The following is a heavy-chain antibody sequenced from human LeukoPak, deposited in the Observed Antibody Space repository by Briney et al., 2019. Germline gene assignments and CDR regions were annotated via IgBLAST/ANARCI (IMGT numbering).Heavy chain of an antibody. CDR1: GYTLTELS. V-gene: IGHV1-24*01. D-gene: IGHD6-13*01. CDR3: ATGYLVTAGLMDV. Sequence: ASVKVSCKVSGYTLTELSMCWVRQAPGKGLEWMGSFDPEDGKTVYAQKFQGRVTMTEDTSTDTVYMELSSLRSEDTAVYYCATGYLVTAGLMDVWGQGTTVTVSS. J-gene: IGHJ6*02. CDR2: FDPEDGKT.